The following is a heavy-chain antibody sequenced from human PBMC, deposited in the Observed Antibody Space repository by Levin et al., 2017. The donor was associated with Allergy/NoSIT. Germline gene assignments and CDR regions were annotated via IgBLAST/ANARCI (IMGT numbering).Heavy chain of an antibody. J-gene: IGHJ6*02. CDR1: GYTFTSYD. Sequence: ASVKVSCKASGYTFTSYDINWVRQATGQGLEWMGWMNPNSGNTGYAQKFQGRVTMTRNTSISTAYMELSSLRSEDTAVYYCARVVMGGSRDILTGYYSPPYYYYGMDVWGQGTTVTVSS. D-gene: IGHD3-9*01. CDR2: MNPNSGNT. V-gene: IGHV1-8*01. CDR3: ARVVMGGSRDILTGYYSPPYYYYGMDV.